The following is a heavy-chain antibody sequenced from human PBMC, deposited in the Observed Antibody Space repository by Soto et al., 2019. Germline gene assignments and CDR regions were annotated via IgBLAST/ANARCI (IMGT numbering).Heavy chain of an antibody. V-gene: IGHV3-30*18. Sequence: GGSLRLSCAASGFTFSSYGMHWVRQAPGKGLEWVAVISYDGSNKYYADSVKGRFTISRDNSKNTLYLQMNSLRAEDTAVYYCAKNACYYEMFFDYWGQGTLVTVSS. J-gene: IGHJ4*02. D-gene: IGHD3-22*01. CDR1: GFTFSSYG. CDR2: ISYDGSNK. CDR3: AKNACYYEMFFDY.